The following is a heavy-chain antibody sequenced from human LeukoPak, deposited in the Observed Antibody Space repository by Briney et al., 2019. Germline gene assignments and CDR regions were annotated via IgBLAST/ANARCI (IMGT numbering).Heavy chain of an antibody. CDR1: GFTFSSYE. CDR2: ISSSVSTI. V-gene: IGHV3-48*03. J-gene: IGHJ6*03. D-gene: IGHD1-1*01. Sequence: GGSLRLSCAASGFTFSSYEMNWVRGAPGKGLEWVSSISSSVSTIYYADSVKGRFITSRDNSKNTVSLQMNSLRPEDTAVYYCARDQGDAGNRIKRDGHYMDVWGKGTTVTVSS. CDR3: ARDQGDAGNRIKRDGHYMDV.